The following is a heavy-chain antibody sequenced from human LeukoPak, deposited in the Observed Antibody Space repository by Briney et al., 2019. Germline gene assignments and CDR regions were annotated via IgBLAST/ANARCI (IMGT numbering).Heavy chain of an antibody. V-gene: IGHV3-23*01. CDR1: GFTFSSYA. J-gene: IGHJ3*02. CDR3: TKDHYDILTGCHLRDAFDI. Sequence: GGSLRLSCAASGFTFSSYAMSWVRQALGKGLEWVSAISGSGGSTYYADSVKGRFTISRDNSKNTLYLQMNSLRAEDTAVYYCTKDHYDILTGCHLRDAFDIWGQGTMVTVSS. D-gene: IGHD3-9*01. CDR2: ISGSGGST.